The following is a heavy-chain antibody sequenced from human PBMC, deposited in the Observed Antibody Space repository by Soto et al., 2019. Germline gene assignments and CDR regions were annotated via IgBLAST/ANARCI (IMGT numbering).Heavy chain of an antibody. CDR1: GFTFRYYS. J-gene: IGHJ4*02. Sequence: PWGSLRISCASSGFTFRYYSMHWVRQAPGKGLEWVAVISYDGSNKYYADSVKGRFIISRDNSKNRLYLQMNSLRAEDTAVYYCEKGPPLDYWGQGTMVTVSS. CDR3: EKGPPLDY. V-gene: IGHV3-30*18. CDR2: ISYDGSNK.